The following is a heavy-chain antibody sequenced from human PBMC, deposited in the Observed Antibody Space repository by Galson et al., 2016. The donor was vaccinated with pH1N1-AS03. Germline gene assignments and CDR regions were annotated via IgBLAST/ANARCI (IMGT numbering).Heavy chain of an antibody. CDR2: IIPVFGTA. CDR1: GGTFNTYS. V-gene: IGHV1-69*13. D-gene: IGHD1-14*01. J-gene: IGHJ4*02. Sequence: SVKVSCKASGGTFNTYSFNWVRQAPGQGLEWMGGIIPVFGTANYAQQFQDRVTITADASRREAYMEIRSLRSEDSALYFCARGIRNTKKNFGMDAGGQGTLVTVSS. CDR3: ARGIRNTKKNFGMDA.